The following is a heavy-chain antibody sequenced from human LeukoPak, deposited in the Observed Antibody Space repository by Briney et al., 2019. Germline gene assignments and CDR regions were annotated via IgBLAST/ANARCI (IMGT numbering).Heavy chain of an antibody. V-gene: IGHV3-7*01. Sequence: GGSLRLSCAASGFTFSSYWMTWVRQAPGKGLEWVANINQDGSEKYYLDSVKGRFTISRDNSKNTLYLQMNSLRAEDTAVYYCARGGHSSGSRDAFDIWGQGTMVTVSS. CDR3: ARGGHSSGSRDAFDI. J-gene: IGHJ3*02. CDR2: INQDGSEK. D-gene: IGHD6-19*01. CDR1: GFTFSSYW.